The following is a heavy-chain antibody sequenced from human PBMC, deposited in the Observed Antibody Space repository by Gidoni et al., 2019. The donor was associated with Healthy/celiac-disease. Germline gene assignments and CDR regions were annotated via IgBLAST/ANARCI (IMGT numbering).Heavy chain of an antibody. J-gene: IGHJ4*02. Sequence: EVQLLESGGGLVQPGGSLRLSCAASGFTFSSYAMSWVRQAPGKGLEWVSAISGSGGSTYYADSVKGRFTISRDNSKNTLYLQMNSLRAEDTAVYYCAKDLPGFEAAMAPLDYWGQGTLVTVSS. V-gene: IGHV3-23*01. CDR2: ISGSGGST. CDR1: GFTFSSYA. D-gene: IGHD5-18*01. CDR3: AKDLPGFEAAMAPLDY.